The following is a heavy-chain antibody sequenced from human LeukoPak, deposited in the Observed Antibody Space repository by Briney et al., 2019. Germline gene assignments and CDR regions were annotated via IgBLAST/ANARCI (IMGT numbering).Heavy chain of an antibody. D-gene: IGHD2-15*01. V-gene: IGHV3-30*03. Sequence: PGGSLRLSCATSGFTFSNCAMSWVRQAPGKGLEWVAVISYDGSNKYYVDSVKGRFTISRDNSKNTLYLQMNNLRAEDTAVYYCARADLGSCSGGSCYGHYWGQGTLVTVSS. J-gene: IGHJ4*02. CDR2: ISYDGSNK. CDR3: ARADLGSCSGGSCYGHY. CDR1: GFTFSNCA.